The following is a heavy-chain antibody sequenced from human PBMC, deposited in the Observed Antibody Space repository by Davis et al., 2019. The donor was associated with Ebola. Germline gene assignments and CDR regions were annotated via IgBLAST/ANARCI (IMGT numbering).Heavy chain of an antibody. D-gene: IGHD3-3*01. CDR2: ISYDGSNK. V-gene: IGHV3-33*05. CDR3: AKSLLRFLEWLADY. CDR1: GFTFSSYG. J-gene: IGHJ4*02. Sequence: GESLKISCAASGFTFSSYGMHWVRQAPGKGLEWVAVISYDGSNKYYADSVKGRFTISRDNSKNTLYLQMNSLRAEDTAVYYCAKSLLRFLEWLADYWGQGTLVTVSS.